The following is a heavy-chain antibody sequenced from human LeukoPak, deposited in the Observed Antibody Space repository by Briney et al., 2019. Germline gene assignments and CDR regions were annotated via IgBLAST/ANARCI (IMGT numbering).Heavy chain of an antibody. CDR2: IYYSGST. V-gene: IGHV4-39*01. CDR1: GGSISSSSYY. CDR3: ARRAATEDY. J-gene: IGHJ4*02. Sequence: SETLSLTCTVSGGSISSSSYYWGWIRQPPGKGLEWIGSIYYSGSTYYDPSLKSRVTISVDTSKNQFSLKLSSVTAADTAVYYCARRAATEDYWGQGTLVTVSS. D-gene: IGHD1-26*01.